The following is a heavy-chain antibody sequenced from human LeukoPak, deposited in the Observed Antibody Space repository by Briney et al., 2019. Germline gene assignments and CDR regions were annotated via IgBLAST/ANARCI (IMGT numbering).Heavy chain of an antibody. V-gene: IGHV3-15*05. J-gene: IGHJ4*02. D-gene: IGHD1-26*01. CDR3: ARGDGGSYQGRFDY. CDR1: GFTFSNAW. Sequence: GGSLRLSCAASGFTFSNAWMSWVRQAPGKGLEWVGRIKSKTDGGTPDYAAPVKGRFTISRDDSKNTLYLQMNSLRAEDTAVYYCARGDGGSYQGRFDYWGQGTLVTVSS. CDR2: IKSKTDGGTP.